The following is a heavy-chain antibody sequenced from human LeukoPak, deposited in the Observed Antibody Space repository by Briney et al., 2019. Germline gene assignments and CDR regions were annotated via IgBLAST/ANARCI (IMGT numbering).Heavy chain of an antibody. CDR3: ASSHGGDGYPYYFDY. CDR2: IYYSGST. D-gene: IGHD5-24*01. V-gene: IGHV4-39*07. CDR1: GGSISSSSYY. Sequence: SETLSLTCTVSGGSISSSSYYWGWIRQPPGKGLEWIGSIYYSGSTYYNPSLKSRVTISVDTSKNQFSLKLSSVTAADTAVYYCASSHGGDGYPYYFDYWGQGTLVTVSS. J-gene: IGHJ4*02.